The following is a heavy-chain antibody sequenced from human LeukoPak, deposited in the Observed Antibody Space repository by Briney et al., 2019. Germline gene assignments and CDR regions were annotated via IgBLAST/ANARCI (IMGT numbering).Heavy chain of an antibody. CDR2: ISSSGSTI. D-gene: IGHD6-19*01. V-gene: IGHV3-11*04. Sequence: GGSLRLSCAASGLTFSDYYMNWVRQAPGKGLEWVSYISSSGSTIYYANSVQGRFTISRDNAKNSLYLQMNSLRAEDTAVYYCARARRSSGWYLPDYWGQGTLVTVSS. CDR3: ARARRSSGWYLPDY. J-gene: IGHJ4*02. CDR1: GLTFSDYY.